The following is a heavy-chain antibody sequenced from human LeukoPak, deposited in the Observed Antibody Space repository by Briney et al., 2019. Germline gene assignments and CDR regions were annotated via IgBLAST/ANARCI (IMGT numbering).Heavy chain of an antibody. J-gene: IGHJ5*02. V-gene: IGHV4-59*08. CDR3: ARQVSYYDNTWFDP. Sequence: SETLSLTCTVSGGSISSYYWSWIRQSPGKGLEWIGYIYYRGNTNYNPSLKSRVTISVDTSKNQFSLKLSSVTAADTAVYYCARQVSYYDNTWFDPWGQGTLVTVSS. CDR1: GGSISSYY. CDR2: IYYRGNT. D-gene: IGHD3-22*01.